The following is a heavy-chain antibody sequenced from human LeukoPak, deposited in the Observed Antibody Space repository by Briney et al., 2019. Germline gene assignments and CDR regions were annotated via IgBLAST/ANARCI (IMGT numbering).Heavy chain of an antibody. D-gene: IGHD2-15*01. CDR2: ISAYNGNT. CDR3: ARASYCSDGSCYSDY. V-gene: IGHV1-18*01. Sequence: ASVKVSCKSSGYTFSSYSISWVRQAPGQGLEWMGWISAYNGNTIYAQKVKGRVTMTTDTSTSTAYMELRSLKSDDTAVYYCARASYCSDGSCYSDYWGQGTLVTVSS. CDR1: GYTFSSYS. J-gene: IGHJ4*02.